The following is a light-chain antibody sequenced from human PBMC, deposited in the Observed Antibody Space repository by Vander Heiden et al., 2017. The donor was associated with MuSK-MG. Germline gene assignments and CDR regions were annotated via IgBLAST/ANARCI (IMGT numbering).Light chain of an antibody. J-gene: IGLJ1*01. V-gene: IGLV3-19*01. Sequence: SSELTQDPAVSVALGQTVRISCQGDSLRTYYASWYQQKPGQAPGLVIYGKNSRPSGIPDRFSGSSSGSRASLTITGTQAEDEADYYCNSRDRSGNLVFGAGTKVTVL. CDR1: SLRTYY. CDR3: NSRDRSGNLV. CDR2: GKN.